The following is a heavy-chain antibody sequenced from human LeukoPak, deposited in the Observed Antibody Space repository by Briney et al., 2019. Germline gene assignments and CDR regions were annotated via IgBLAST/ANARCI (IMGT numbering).Heavy chain of an antibody. V-gene: IGHV3-20*04. J-gene: IGHJ3*02. CDR2: VTWNGAYR. CDR3: AREIPYRGYSYAVCGDAFDI. Sequence: RPGGSLRLSCAASGFTFGNYGMSWVRQGPGKGLEWVSGVTWNGAYRDYADSVKGRFTISRDNAKNSLYLEMSSLRAEDTAVYYCAREIPYRGYSYAVCGDAFDIWGQGTMVTVSS. CDR1: GFTFGNYG. D-gene: IGHD5-18*01.